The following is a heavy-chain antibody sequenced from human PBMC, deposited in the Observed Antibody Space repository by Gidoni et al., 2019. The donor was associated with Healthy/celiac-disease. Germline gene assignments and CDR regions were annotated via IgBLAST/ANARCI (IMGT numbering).Heavy chain of an antibody. Sequence: QRVESGGGLVKPGGSRRPSCAASGSTFGSSSMNWVRQAPGKGLEWVSSMSSSSSYIYYADSVKGRFTISRDNAKNSLYLQMNSRRAEDTAVYYCARDSCSSTSCYQGAFDIWGQGTMVTVSS. CDR3: ARDSCSSTSCYQGAFDI. D-gene: IGHD2-2*01. CDR2: MSSSSSYI. CDR1: GSTFGSSS. V-gene: IGHV3-21*01. J-gene: IGHJ3*02.